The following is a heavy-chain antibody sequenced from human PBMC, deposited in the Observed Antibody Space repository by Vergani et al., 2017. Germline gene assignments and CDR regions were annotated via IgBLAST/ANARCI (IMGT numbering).Heavy chain of an antibody. CDR2: ISYDGSNK. D-gene: IGHD6-6*01. V-gene: IGHV3-30-3*01. J-gene: IGHJ4*02. Sequence: QVQLVESGGGVVQPGRSLRLSCAASGFTFSSYAMHWVRQAPGKGLEWVAVISYDGSNKYYADSVKGRFTISRDNSKNTLYLQMNSLRAEDTALYYCAKDREWGSSKLFDYWGQGTLVTVSS. CDR3: AKDREWGSSKLFDY. CDR1: GFTFSSYA.